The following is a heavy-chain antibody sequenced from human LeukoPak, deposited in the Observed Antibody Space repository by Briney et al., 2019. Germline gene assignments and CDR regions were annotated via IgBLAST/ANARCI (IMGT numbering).Heavy chain of an antibody. D-gene: IGHD3-22*01. CDR3: ARGYDTSGHPDY. V-gene: IGHV3-11*04. CDR2: ISSSSSTI. Sequence: GGSLRLSCAASGFTFSDHYMSWIRQAPGKGLEWVSYISSSSSTIYYADSVKGRFTISRDNAKNSLYLQMNSLRDEDTAVYYCARGYDTSGHPDYWGQGTLVTVSS. CDR1: GFTFSDHY. J-gene: IGHJ4*02.